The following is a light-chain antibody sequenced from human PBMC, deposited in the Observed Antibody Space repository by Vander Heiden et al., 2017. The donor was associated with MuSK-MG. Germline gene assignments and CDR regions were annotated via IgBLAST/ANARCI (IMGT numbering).Light chain of an antibody. J-gene: IGLJ3*02. V-gene: IGLV1-47*01. CDR2: RNN. CDR3: AAWDDSLSGPNWV. Sequence: QSVLTQPPSASGTPGQRVTISCSGSSSNIGSNYVYWYQQLPGTAPKLLIYRNNQRPSGVPDRFSGSKSGTSASLAISGLRSEEEAEYYCAAWDDSLSGPNWVFGGGTKLTVL. CDR1: SSNIGSNY.